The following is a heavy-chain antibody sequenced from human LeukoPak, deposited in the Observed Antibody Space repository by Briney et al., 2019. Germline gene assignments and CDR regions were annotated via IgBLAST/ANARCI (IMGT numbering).Heavy chain of an antibody. CDR3: ARMNYDYVWGKSQYYYYGMDV. D-gene: IGHD3-16*01. V-gene: IGHV1-18*04. CDR2: ISAYNGNT. Sequence: ASVKVSCKASGYTFTSYGISWVRQAPGQVLEWMGWISAYNGNTNYAQKLQGRVTMTTDTSTSTAYMELRSLRSDDTAVYYCARMNYDYVWGKSQYYYYGMDVWGKGTTVTVSS. CDR1: GYTFTSYG. J-gene: IGHJ6*04.